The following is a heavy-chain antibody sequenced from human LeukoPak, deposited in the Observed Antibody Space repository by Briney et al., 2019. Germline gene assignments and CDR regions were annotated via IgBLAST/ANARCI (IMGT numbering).Heavy chain of an antibody. J-gene: IGHJ4*02. CDR1: GYTFTGYY. CDR3: ARVLDSGYPVWDC. D-gene: IGHD5-12*01. V-gene: IGHV1-2*02. CDR2: INPNSGVT. Sequence: ASVKVSCKASGYTFTGYYMHWVRQAPGQGLEWMGWINPNSGVTNYAQKFQGRVTMTRDTSISTAYMELSRLRSDDTAVYYCARVLDSGYPVWDCWGQGTLVSVSS.